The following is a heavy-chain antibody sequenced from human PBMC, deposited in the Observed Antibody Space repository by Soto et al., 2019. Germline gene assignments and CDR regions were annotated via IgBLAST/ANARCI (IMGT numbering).Heavy chain of an antibody. D-gene: IGHD2-15*01. CDR3: ARGIATGQLDP. V-gene: IGHV1-3*01. J-gene: IGHJ5*02. CDR1: GYSFTRYT. CDR2: INPDNGNT. Sequence: SSAKVSCKAFGYSFTRYTMNWVRQAPGQRLEWMGWINPDNGNTKSSQKFQDRVIITRDTSASTAYMDLSSLRSEDTAVYYCARGIATGQLDPWGQGTLVTVSS.